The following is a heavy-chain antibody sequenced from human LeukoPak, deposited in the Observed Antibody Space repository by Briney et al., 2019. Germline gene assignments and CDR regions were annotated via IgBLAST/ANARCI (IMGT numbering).Heavy chain of an antibody. CDR1: GFTFRTYG. CDR2: IWSDGSKK. D-gene: IGHD3-10*01. CDR3: ARDGGVGRPIDP. J-gene: IGHJ5*02. V-gene: IGHV3-33*01. Sequence: GGSLRLSCVASGFTFRTYGMYWVRQAPGKGLEWVAVIWSDGSKKYYAESVKGRFTISRDDPKNTLYLQMNSLSAEDTAVYYCARDGGVGRPIDPWGQGTLVTVSS.